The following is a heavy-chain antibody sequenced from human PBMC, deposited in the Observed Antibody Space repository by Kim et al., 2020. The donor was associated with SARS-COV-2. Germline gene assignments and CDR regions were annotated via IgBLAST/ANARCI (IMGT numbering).Heavy chain of an antibody. D-gene: IGHD2-15*01. V-gene: IGHV4-34*01. CDR3: ARGGRGLDVVVVVAARRFDY. CDR2: INHSGST. CDR1: GGSFSGYY. J-gene: IGHJ4*02. Sequence: SETLSLTCAVYGGSFSGYYWSWIRQPPGKGLEWIGEINHSGSTNYNPSLKSRVTISVDTSKNQFSLKLSSVTAADTAVYYCARGGRGLDVVVVVAARRFDYWGQGTLVTVSS.